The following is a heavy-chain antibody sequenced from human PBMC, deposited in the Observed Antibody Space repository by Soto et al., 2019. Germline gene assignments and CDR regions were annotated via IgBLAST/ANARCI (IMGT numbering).Heavy chain of an antibody. CDR1: GLPINGYS. CDR2: IKTGGSNT. J-gene: IGHJ4*02. CDR3: ATFRAVYGARGDF. V-gene: IGHV3-74*01. Sequence: GSMGLPCAASGLPINGYSTHWVRQAPGKGLVWVSRIKTGGSNTYYADSVKGRFTISRDNAENSLYLQMNNLRAEDTAVYYCATFRAVYGARGDFWGQGTLVTVSS. D-gene: IGHD3-10*01.